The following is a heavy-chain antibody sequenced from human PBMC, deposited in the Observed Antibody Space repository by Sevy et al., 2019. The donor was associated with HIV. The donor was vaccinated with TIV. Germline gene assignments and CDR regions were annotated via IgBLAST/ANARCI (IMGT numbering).Heavy chain of an antibody. V-gene: IGHV1-24*01. Sequence: ASVKVSCKVSGYTFTKLSMHWVRQAPGKGLEWMGSFDPEDGETLYAQSLQGRITMTEDTSTDTAYMELNSLRSEDTAVYYCATTKDYYESSGCPFDYWGQGTLVTVSS. D-gene: IGHD3-22*01. J-gene: IGHJ4*02. CDR2: FDPEDGET. CDR3: ATTKDYYESSGCPFDY. CDR1: GYTFTKLS.